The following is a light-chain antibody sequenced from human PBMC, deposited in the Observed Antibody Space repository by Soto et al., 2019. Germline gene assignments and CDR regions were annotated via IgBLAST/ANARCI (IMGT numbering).Light chain of an antibody. CDR2: EVS. CDR3: MSYVGGNSVA. V-gene: IGLV2-8*01. Sequence: QSVLTQPPSASGSPGMSVTLSCSGTDNDVGRYDYVSWYQQHPGKAPKLLIYEVSKRPSGVPDRFSASKSGNTASLTVSRLQGEDEADYYCMSYVGGNSVAFGGGTKVTVL. J-gene: IGLJ2*01. CDR1: DNDVGRYDY.